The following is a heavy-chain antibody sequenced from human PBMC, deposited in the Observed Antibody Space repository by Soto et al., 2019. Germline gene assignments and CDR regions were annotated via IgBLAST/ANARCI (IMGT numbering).Heavy chain of an antibody. CDR3: ARGLRPSRHSSSDYWFGP. CDR2: INHSGST. D-gene: IGHD6-6*01. CDR1: GGSFSGYY. V-gene: IGHV4-34*01. J-gene: IGHJ5*02. Sequence: SETLSLTCAVYGGSFSGYYWSWIRQPPGKGLEWIGEINHSGSTNYNPSLKSRVTISVDTSKNQFYLKLSYVTAADTAVYYCARGLRPSRHSSSDYWFGPLGQGTRVTVSS.